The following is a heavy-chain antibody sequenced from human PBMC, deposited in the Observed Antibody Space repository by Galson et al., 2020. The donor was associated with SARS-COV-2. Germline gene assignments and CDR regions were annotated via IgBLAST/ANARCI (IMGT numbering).Heavy chain of an antibody. CDR3: AKGGDHGDYVGA. CDR2: IYRPGNT. CDR1: GFSITDKH. V-gene: IGHV3-53*01. D-gene: IGHD4-17*01. Sequence: GGSLRLSCVASGFSITDKHVAWIRQAPGKGLEWVSIIYRPGNTDYPESMWDRFTVSRDTSTNTVFLQMRNLRVEDSAVYYCAKGGDHGDYVGAWGQGTLVTVSS. J-gene: IGHJ4*02.